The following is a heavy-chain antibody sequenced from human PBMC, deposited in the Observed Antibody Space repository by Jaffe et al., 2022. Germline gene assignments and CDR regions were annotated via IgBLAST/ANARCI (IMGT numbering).Heavy chain of an antibody. J-gene: IGHJ3*02. CDR3: ARIKRVSDAFDI. D-gene: IGHD2-8*01. CDR1: GFSLSDVKMG. CDR2: IFSNDEK. V-gene: IGHV2-26*01. Sequence: QVTLKESGPVLVRPTQTLTLTCTVSGFSLSDVKMGVTWIRQPPGKALEWLAHIFSNDEKSYNTSLHNRISISKDTSRGQVVLNMTNLDPADTATYYCARIKRVSDAFDIWGQGTMVLVSS.